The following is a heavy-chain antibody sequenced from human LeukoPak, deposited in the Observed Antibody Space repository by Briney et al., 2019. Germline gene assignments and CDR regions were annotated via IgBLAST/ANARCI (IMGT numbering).Heavy chain of an antibody. Sequence: PGGSLRLSCAASGFTFSSYWMHWVRQAPGKGLVWVSRINTDGSSTSYADSVKGRFTISRDNAKNTLFLQMNSLRAEDTAVYYCAKDRVAATRFYFFDYWGQGTLVTVSS. CDR3: AKDRVAATRFYFFDY. V-gene: IGHV3-74*01. CDR1: GFTFSSYW. D-gene: IGHD6-13*01. J-gene: IGHJ4*02. CDR2: INTDGSST.